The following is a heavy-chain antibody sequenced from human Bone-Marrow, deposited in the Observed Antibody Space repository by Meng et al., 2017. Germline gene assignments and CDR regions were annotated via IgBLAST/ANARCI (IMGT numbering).Heavy chain of an antibody. CDR1: GFTFNNAW. Sequence: EVVVVVDGGGLVKPGGCLRSACAASGFTFNNAWMSWVRRAPGKGLEWVGRIKSRADGGKADSVKGRFTISRDNSKNTLYLQMNSLRAEDTAVYYCARDGDYWGQGTLVTVSS. V-gene: IGHV3-15*01. J-gene: IGHJ4*02. CDR2: IKSRADGGKA. CDR3: ARDGDY.